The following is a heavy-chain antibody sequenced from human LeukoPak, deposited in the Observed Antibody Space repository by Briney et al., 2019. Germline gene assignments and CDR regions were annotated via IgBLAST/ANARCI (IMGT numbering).Heavy chain of an antibody. CDR2: IYYSGST. CDR3: VNWNDVGDSDY. V-gene: IGHV4-39*01. D-gene: IGHD1-1*01. Sequence: SETLSLTCTVSGGSISSYYWGWIRQPPGKGLEWIGSIYYSGSTYYNPSLKSRVTISVDTSKNQFSLKLSSVTAADTAVYYCVNWNDVGDSDYWGQGTLVTVSS. J-gene: IGHJ4*02. CDR1: GGSISSYY.